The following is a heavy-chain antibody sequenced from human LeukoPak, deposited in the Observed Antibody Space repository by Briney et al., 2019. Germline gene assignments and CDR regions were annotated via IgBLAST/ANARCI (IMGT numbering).Heavy chain of an antibody. J-gene: IGHJ4*02. Sequence: GGSLRLSCAASGFTFSSFALSWVRQAPGKGLEWVSSISGSGDSTYYMESVKGRFTISRDNSENTLYLQMNSLRADDTAVYYCAKGFYVSGSSNFDYWGQGTLVIVSS. CDR3: AKGFYVSGSSNFDY. CDR2: ISGSGDST. V-gene: IGHV3-23*01. D-gene: IGHD3-10*01. CDR1: GFTFSSFA.